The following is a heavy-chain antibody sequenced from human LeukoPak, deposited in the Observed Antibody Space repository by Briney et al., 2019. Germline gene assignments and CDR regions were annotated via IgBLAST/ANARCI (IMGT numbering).Heavy chain of an antibody. CDR2: IIPILGIA. CDR1: GGTFSSYT. V-gene: IGHV1-69*04. J-gene: IGHJ3*02. D-gene: IGHD5-12*01. Sequence: SVKVSCKASGGTFSSYTISWVRQAPGQGLEWMGRIIPILGIANYAQKFQGRVTITADKSTSTAYMELRSLRSDDTAVYYCAREIGSGYDDAFDIWGQGTMVTVSS. CDR3: AREIGSGYDDAFDI.